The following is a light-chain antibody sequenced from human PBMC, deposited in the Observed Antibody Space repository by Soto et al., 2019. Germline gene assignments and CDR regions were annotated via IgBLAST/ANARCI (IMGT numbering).Light chain of an antibody. CDR3: QQYDNLPPFT. Sequence: DIQMTQSPSSLSASIGDRVTITCQASQDIRKYLNWYQQKPGRAPKLLIYGASNLETGVPSRFSGIGYGTDFIFTIRSLHPEDIATYFCQQYDNLPPFTFGPGTKVAIK. CDR1: QDIRKY. J-gene: IGKJ3*01. V-gene: IGKV1-33*01. CDR2: GAS.